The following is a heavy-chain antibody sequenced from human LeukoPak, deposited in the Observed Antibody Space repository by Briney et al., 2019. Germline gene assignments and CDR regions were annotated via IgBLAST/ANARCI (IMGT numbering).Heavy chain of an antibody. V-gene: IGHV3-64*01. CDR3: AKGYSYGSGWFDP. CDR1: GFTFSSYA. D-gene: IGHD5-18*01. CDR2: ISSNGGST. Sequence: PGGSLRLSCAASGFTFSSYAMHWVRQAPGKGLEYVSAISSNGGSTYYANSVKGRLTISRDNSKNTLYLQMGSLRAEDMAVYYCAKGYSYGSGWFDPWGQGTLVTVSS. J-gene: IGHJ5*02.